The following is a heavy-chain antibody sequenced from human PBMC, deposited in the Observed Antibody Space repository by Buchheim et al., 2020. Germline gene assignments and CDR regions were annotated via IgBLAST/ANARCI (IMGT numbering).Heavy chain of an antibody. V-gene: IGHV3-21*01. Sequence: EVQLVESGGGLVKPGGSLRLSCAASGFTFSSYSMNWVRQAPGKGLEWVSSISSSSSYIYYADSVKGRFTISRDNAKNSLYLQRNSLRAEDTAVYYCARDIVVVVAASGSYGMDVWGQGTT. CDR2: ISSSSSYI. J-gene: IGHJ6*02. CDR1: GFTFSSYS. CDR3: ARDIVVVVAASGSYGMDV. D-gene: IGHD2-15*01.